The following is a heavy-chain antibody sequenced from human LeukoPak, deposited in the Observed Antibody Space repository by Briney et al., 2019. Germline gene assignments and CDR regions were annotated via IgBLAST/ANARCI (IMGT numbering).Heavy chain of an antibody. V-gene: IGHV4-59*04. J-gene: IGHJ4*02. D-gene: IGHD3-10*01. Sequence: GSLRLSCAASGFTFSSYSMNWVRQPPGKGLEWIGHIFHSGSTYDNPSLKSRVTISIDTSKNKFYLRLSSMTAADTAVYYCARHLPSGSPDYWGQGTLVTVSS. CDR1: GFTFSSYS. CDR2: IFHSGST. CDR3: ARHLPSGSPDY.